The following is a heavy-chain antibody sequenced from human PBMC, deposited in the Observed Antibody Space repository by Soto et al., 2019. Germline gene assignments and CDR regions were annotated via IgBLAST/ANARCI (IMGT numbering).Heavy chain of an antibody. Sequence: EEQLAQSGAELKKPGESLRIACKASGDSFTDYWITRVRQVPGKGLEWMGKIDPIDTYTNYNPSFQGHITISADKSTSTTYLQWSSLKASDSAVYYCARRGYSRSMAYYYAMDVWGQGTTVTVSS. V-gene: IGHV5-10-1*03. D-gene: IGHD6-13*01. CDR1: GDSFTDYW. J-gene: IGHJ6*02. CDR3: ARRGYSRSMAYYYAMDV. CDR2: IDPIDTYT.